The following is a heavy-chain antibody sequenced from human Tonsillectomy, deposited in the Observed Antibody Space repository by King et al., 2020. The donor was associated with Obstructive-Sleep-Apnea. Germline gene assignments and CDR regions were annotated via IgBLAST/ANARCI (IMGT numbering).Heavy chain of an antibody. CDR1: GFSLSTRGVA. CDR3: AHRYIATTGTYFFAY. Sequence: TLKESGPALVKPTQTLTLTYTFSGFSLSTRGVAVGWIRQPPGKALEWLALIHWDDDKHYSPSLKNRLTITKDTSENQVVLTMTNMDPVDTATYYCAHRYIATTGTYFFAYWGQGTLVTVSS. CDR2: IHWDDDK. J-gene: IGHJ4*02. V-gene: IGHV2-5*02. D-gene: IGHD1-1*01.